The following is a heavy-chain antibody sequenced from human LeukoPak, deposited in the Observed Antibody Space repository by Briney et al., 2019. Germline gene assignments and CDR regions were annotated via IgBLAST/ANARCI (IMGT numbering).Heavy chain of an antibody. Sequence: SQTLSLTCALSGDSVSSNSAAWHWIRQSPSRGLEWLVRTYYRSKWYNDYAVSVKSRITINPDTSKNQFSLQLNSVTPEDTAVYYCARDAHYSSSPEWFDPGGQGTLVTVSS. CDR2: TYYRSKWYN. V-gene: IGHV6-1*01. D-gene: IGHD6-13*01. CDR1: GDSVSSNSAA. J-gene: IGHJ5*02. CDR3: ARDAHYSSSPEWFDP.